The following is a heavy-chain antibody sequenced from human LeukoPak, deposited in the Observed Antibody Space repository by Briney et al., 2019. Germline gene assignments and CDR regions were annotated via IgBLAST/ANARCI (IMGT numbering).Heavy chain of an antibody. V-gene: IGHV4-4*07. J-gene: IGHJ5*02. D-gene: IGHD6-19*01. CDR3: ARDQGGGWFLP. CDR2: IHPSGNT. CDR1: GDSISSFY. Sequence: SETLSLTCTVSGDSISSFYWNWIRQPAGGGLEWMGRIHPSGNTKYNPSLKSRVTVSRDTSTNRSSLMLRSGTGADTAVYYCARDQGGGWFLPWGRGTLVTVSS.